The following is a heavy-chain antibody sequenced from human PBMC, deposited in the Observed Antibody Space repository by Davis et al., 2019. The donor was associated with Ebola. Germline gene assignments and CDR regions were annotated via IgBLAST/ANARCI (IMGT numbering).Heavy chain of an antibody. V-gene: IGHV4-4*07. Sequence: PSETLSLTCTVSGGSISSHYWSWIRQPAGKGLEWIGRIYTSGRTNYNPSLKSRVTMSVDTSKNQFSLRLSSVTAADTAVYYCVRDGCPGGSCYCGDYWGPGALVTVSS. CDR3: VRDGCPGGSCYCGDY. D-gene: IGHD2-15*01. CDR1: GGSISSHY. J-gene: IGHJ4*02. CDR2: IYTSGRT.